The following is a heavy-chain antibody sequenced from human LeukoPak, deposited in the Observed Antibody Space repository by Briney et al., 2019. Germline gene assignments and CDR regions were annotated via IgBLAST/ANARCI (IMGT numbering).Heavy chain of an antibody. J-gene: IGHJ5*02. CDR2: ISGSGGSI. CDR1: GFTFSTYA. V-gene: IGHV3-23*01. CDR3: AKDAPMRPFGP. D-gene: IGHD6-25*01. Sequence: GASLRLSCAASGFTFSTYAMSWVRQAPGKGLEWVSVISGSGGSIYYADSVKGRFTISRDNSKNTLYLQMNTLRAEDTAVYYCAKDAPMRPFGPWSQGTLVTVSS.